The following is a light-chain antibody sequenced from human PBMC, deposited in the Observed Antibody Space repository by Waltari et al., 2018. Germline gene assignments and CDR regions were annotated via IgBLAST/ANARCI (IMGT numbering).Light chain of an antibody. Sequence: DIQLTQSPSFPSASVGDRVTITCRASQDISHYLAWYHLRPGKAPKLLIYAASTLQGGVPSRFSGSGSGTDFTLTISSLQPEDFATYYCEHFNNYPLTFGGGTKVEIK. CDR1: QDISHY. J-gene: IGKJ4*01. CDR2: AAS. CDR3: EHFNNYPLT. V-gene: IGKV1-9*01.